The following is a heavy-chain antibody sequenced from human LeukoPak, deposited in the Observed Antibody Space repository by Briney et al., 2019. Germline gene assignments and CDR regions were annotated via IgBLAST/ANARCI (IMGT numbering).Heavy chain of an antibody. CDR2: IYPGDSDT. D-gene: IGHD5-24*01. J-gene: IGHJ4*02. V-gene: IGHV5-51*01. CDR1: GYSFTSYW. Sequence: RTGGSLRLSCKGSGYSFTSYWIGWVRQMPGEGLEWMGIIYPGDSDTRYSPSFQGQVTISADKSISTAYLQWSSLKASDTAMYYCARPHRDGYNSPFDYWGQGTLVTVSS. CDR3: ARPHRDGYNSPFDY.